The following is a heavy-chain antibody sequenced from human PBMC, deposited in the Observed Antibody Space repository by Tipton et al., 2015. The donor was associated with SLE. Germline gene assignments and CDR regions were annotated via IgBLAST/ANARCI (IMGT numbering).Heavy chain of an antibody. Sequence: QLVQSGGGLIQSGGSLRLSCATSGFTFGSYALSWVRRAPGKGLEWVSAISGGGGSTYYADCVKGRFSISIDKSKKTLFLQMNSLRVDDTATYYGAKFAKTTDFYQDSWGQGTLVSVSS. V-gene: IGHV3-23*04. J-gene: IGHJ4*02. CDR2: ISGGGGST. CDR1: GFTFGSYA. CDR3: AKFAKTTDFYQDS. D-gene: IGHD1/OR15-1a*01.